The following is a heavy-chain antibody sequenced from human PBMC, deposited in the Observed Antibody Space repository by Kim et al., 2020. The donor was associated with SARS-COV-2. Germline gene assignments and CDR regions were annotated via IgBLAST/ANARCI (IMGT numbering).Heavy chain of an antibody. V-gene: IGHV1-18*04. Sequence: ASVKVSCKASGYTFTSYGISWVRQAPGQGLEWMGWISAYNGNTNYAQKLQGRVTMTTDTSTSTAYMELRSLRSDDTAVYYCVRDPWITMVRGVEPYYWGQGTLVTVSS. D-gene: IGHD3-10*01. CDR3: VRDPWITMVRGVEPYY. CDR2: ISAYNGNT. J-gene: IGHJ4*02. CDR1: GYTFTSYG.